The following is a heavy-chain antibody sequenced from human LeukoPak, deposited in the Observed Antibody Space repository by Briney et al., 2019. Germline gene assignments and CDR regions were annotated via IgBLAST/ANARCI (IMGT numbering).Heavy chain of an antibody. D-gene: IGHD1-26*01. Sequence: PGGSLSLSCAASGFSFKGHWMNWVRQPPGKGLEWVANIKADGSEKYYVDSVKGRFTISRDDAKRTVDLQMDNLRAQDTAIYYCAYRNNFEYWGQGALVTVSS. V-gene: IGHV3-7*05. CDR3: AYRNNFEY. CDR2: IKADGSEK. CDR1: GFSFKGHW. J-gene: IGHJ4*02.